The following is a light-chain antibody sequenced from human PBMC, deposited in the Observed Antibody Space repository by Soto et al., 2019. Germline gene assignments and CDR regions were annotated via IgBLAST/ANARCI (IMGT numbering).Light chain of an antibody. CDR2: NNN. V-gene: IGLV1-44*01. J-gene: IGLJ2*01. Sequence: QSVLTQPPSTSATPGQRVTLSCSGTSSTIGSNTVNWYQQLPGPAPKLLIYNNNQRPSGVPDRLSGSQSGTSASLAISGRQSDDDAVYYCAAWDDSRMGHFFGGGTKLTVL. CDR1: SSTIGSNT. CDR3: AAWDDSRMGHF.